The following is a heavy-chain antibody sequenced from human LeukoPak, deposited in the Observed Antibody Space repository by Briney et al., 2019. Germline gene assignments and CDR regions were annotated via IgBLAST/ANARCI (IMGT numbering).Heavy chain of an antibody. V-gene: IGHV2-5*01. J-gene: IGHJ4*02. CDR2: IYWNDDK. D-gene: IGHD3-22*01. CDR1: GFSLSTSGVG. CDR3: AHSPHLLLPLDY. Sequence: SGPTLVKPTQTLTLTCTFSGFSLSTSGVGVGWIRQPPGKALEWLALIYWNDDKRYSPSLKSRLTITKDTSKNQVVLTMTNMDPVDTATYYRAHSPHLLLPLDYWGQGTLVTVSS.